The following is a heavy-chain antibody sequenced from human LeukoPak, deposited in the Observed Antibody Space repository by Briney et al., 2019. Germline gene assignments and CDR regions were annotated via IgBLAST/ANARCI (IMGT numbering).Heavy chain of an antibody. CDR3: ARGDRYSAYGD. J-gene: IGHJ4*02. CDR1: GGSFSGYY. V-gene: IGHV4-34*01. D-gene: IGHD5-12*01. Sequence: SETLSLTCAVYGGSFSGYYWSWIRQPPGKGLEWIGEINHSGSTNYNPSLKSRVTMSVDTSKNQFSLKLSSVSAADTAVYYCARGDRYSAYGDWGQGTLVTVSS. CDR2: INHSGST.